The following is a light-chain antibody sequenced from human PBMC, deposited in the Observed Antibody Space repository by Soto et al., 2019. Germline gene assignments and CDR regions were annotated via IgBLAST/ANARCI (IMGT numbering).Light chain of an antibody. V-gene: IGKV2-28*01. CDR1: QSLLHSNGYTY. CDR2: LGS. Sequence: DIVMTQSPLSLPVTPGEPASISCRSSQSLLHSNGYTYLDWYLQKPGQSPQLLIYLGSNRASGGLDGFGGSGSGTVFTLKISRVEVGDVGVYYGRKALQTPRTTLGQGTRLEIK. CDR3: RKALQTPRTT. J-gene: IGKJ5*01.